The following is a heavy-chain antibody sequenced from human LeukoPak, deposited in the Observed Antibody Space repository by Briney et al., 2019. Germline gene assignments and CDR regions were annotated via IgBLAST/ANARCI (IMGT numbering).Heavy chain of an antibody. CDR1: GFIFSSYA. CDR3: VREDTPATANY. J-gene: IGHJ4*02. CDR2: ISGSGGST. D-gene: IGHD2-21*02. Sequence: GSLSLSCAASGFIFSSYAMSWVRQAPGKGLEWVSAISGSGGSTYYADSVKGRFTISRDNSKNTLYLQMNSLRAEDTAVYYCVREDTPATANYWGQGTLVTISS. V-gene: IGHV3-23*01.